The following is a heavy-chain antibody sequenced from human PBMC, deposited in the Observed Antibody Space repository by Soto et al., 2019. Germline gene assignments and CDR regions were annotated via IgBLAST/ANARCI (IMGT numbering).Heavy chain of an antibody. CDR3: AQPPTDYGDYYYGMDV. J-gene: IGHJ6*02. Sequence: PGGSLRLSCAASGFTFSSYGMHWVRQAPGKGLEWVAVIWYDGSNKYYADSVKGRFTISRDNSKNTLYLQMNSLRAEDTAVYYCAQPPTDYGDYYYGMDVWGPGTTVTVS. CDR2: IWYDGSNK. V-gene: IGHV3-33*01. D-gene: IGHD4-17*01. CDR1: GFTFSSYG.